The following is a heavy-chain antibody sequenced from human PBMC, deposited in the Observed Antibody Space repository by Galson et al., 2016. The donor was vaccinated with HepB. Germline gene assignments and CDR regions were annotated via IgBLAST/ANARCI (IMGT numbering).Heavy chain of an antibody. J-gene: IGHJ1*01. CDR2: TSYAGTTA. V-gene: IGHV3-30*01. D-gene: IGHD2-2*01. Sequence: SLRLSCAASGFTLRRYAIHWVRQAPGKGLEWVTATSYAGTTAYYADSVKGRFTVSRDNSKNTVYLQINCLRTADTAVYYCARDQGQLLWGNADWFQHWGQGTLVTVSS. CDR1: GFTLRRYA. CDR3: ARDQGQLLWGNADWFQH.